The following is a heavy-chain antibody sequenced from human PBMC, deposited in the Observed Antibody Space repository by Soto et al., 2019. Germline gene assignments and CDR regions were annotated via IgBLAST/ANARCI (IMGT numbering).Heavy chain of an antibody. Sequence: EQDLKVSCLGSAYSSAPYWNGWGRQLPGKDLEWMGIIYPGDSDTRYSPSFHGQATTAADKSLRTAYLQLTRLKAAETALYYCARTLSFMLGLHYDSMHVWCPGTLLTV. CDR3: ARTLSFMLGLHYDSMHV. CDR1: AYSSAPYW. D-gene: IGHD3-16*01. CDR2: IYPGDSDT. J-gene: IGHJ6*02. V-gene: IGHV5-51*01.